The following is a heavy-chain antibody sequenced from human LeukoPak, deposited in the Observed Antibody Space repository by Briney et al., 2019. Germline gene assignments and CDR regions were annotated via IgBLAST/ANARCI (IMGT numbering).Heavy chain of an antibody. J-gene: IGHJ1*01. Sequence: GGSLRLSCAASGFTFSSYWMFWVRQAPGKGLVWVSRVNSDGTSTNYADSVRGRFTVSRDNAKNTLYLQMNSLRVEDTAVYYCATGGLIVGAISDPLKFQHWGQGTLVTVSS. V-gene: IGHV3-74*01. CDR3: ATGGLIVGAISDPLKFQH. CDR1: GFTFSSYW. D-gene: IGHD1-26*01. CDR2: VNSDGTST.